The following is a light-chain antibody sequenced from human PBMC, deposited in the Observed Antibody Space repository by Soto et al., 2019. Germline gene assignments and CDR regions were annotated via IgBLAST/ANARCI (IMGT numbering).Light chain of an antibody. V-gene: IGLV1-44*01. CDR2: TNN. J-gene: IGLJ1*01. CDR1: NSNIGTNT. Sequence: VLTQPPSASATPGQRVTISCSGSNSNIGTNTVNWYQQLPGTAPRLLIYTNNQRPSGVPQRFSGSKTGTSASLAIGGLRSEDGADYYCAAWDDSLGAYVFGTGTKVTVL. CDR3: AAWDDSLGAYV.